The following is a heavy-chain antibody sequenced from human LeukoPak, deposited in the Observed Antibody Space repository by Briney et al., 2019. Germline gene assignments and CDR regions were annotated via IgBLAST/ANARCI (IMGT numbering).Heavy chain of an antibody. CDR3: AKPAYCSGGSCTYYFDY. Sequence: GGSLRLSCAASGFSFSSYAMGWVRQAPGKWLEWVSSISGSGSGTYYADSVKGRFTISRDNSKNTLYLQMNSLRAEDTAAYYCAKPAYCSGGSCTYYFDYWGQGTLVTVSS. V-gene: IGHV3-23*01. CDR1: GFSFSSYA. J-gene: IGHJ4*02. D-gene: IGHD2-15*01. CDR2: ISGSGSGT.